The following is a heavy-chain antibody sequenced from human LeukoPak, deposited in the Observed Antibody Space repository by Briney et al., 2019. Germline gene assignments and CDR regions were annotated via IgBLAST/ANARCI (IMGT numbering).Heavy chain of an antibody. CDR2: ISSSSSYI. J-gene: IGHJ4*02. CDR1: GFTFSSYS. D-gene: IGHD6-6*01. V-gene: IGHV3-21*01. Sequence: GGSLRLSCAASGFTFSSYSMDWVRQAPGKGLEWVSSISSSSSYIYYADSVKGRFTISRDNAKNSLYLQMNSLRAEDTAVYYCARDRSSSSGRNYFDYWGQGTLVTVSS. CDR3: ARDRSSSSGRNYFDY.